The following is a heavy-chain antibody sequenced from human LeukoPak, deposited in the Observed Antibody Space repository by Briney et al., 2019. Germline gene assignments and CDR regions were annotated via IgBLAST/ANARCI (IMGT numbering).Heavy chain of an antibody. Sequence: PGGSLRLSCAASGFTFGSYAMTWVRQAPGKGLEGVSAIRGSGTGTNYGDSVKGRFTISRHNSKNTLYLQMNSLRAEDTAVYYCSVVPVSEAKNWFDPWGQGTQVTVSS. CDR3: SVVPVSEAKNWFDP. V-gene: IGHV3-23*01. J-gene: IGHJ5*02. CDR1: GFTFGSYA. CDR2: IRGSGTGT. D-gene: IGHD2-2*01.